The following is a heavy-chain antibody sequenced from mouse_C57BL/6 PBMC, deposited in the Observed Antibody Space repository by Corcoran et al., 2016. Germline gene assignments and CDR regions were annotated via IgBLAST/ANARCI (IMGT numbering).Heavy chain of an antibody. CDR2: IYWDDDK. V-gene: IGHV8-12*01. D-gene: IGHD2-1*01. CDR3: ARSSEVTSSCWYFEV. J-gene: IGHJ1*03. Sequence: QVTLKESGPGILQSSQTLSLTCSFSGFSLSTSGMGVSWIRQPSGKCLEWLAHIYWDDDKRYNPSLKSRLTISKDTSRNKVFLKITSVDTADTATYYWARSSEVTSSCWYFEVGGTGTTVTVSS. CDR1: GFSLSTSGMG.